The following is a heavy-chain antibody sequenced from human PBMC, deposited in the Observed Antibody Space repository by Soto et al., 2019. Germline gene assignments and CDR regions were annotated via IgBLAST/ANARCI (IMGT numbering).Heavy chain of an antibody. J-gene: IGHJ5*02. CDR1: GGSFSGYY. Sequence: SETLSLTCAVYGGSFSGYYWSWIRQPPGKGLEWIGEINHSGSTNYNPSLKSRVTISVDTSKNQFSLKLSSVTAADTAVYYCATGYGSGSAENWFDPWGQGTLGTVSS. CDR2: INHSGST. D-gene: IGHD3-10*01. CDR3: ATGYGSGSAENWFDP. V-gene: IGHV4-34*01.